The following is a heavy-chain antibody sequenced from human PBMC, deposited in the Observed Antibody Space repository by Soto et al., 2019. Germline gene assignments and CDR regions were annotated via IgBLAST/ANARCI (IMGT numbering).Heavy chain of an antibody. CDR1: GFSFGSFA. D-gene: IGHD3-3*01. CDR3: AKHPSGDFGSGYQLGYVMDV. V-gene: IGHV3-23*01. J-gene: IGHJ6*02. CDR2: SISVGTT. Sequence: EVQLLESGGGLVQPGGSLRLSCAASGFSFGSFAMSWVRQAPGKGLEWVSSISVGTTYSADSVKGRFTISRDNSKDTLYVEMNSLRAEDTALYYCAKHPSGDFGSGYQLGYVMDVWGQGTTVTVSS.